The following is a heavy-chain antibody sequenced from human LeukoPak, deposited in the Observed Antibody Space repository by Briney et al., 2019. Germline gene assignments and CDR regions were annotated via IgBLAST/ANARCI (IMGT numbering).Heavy chain of an antibody. D-gene: IGHD6-13*01. V-gene: IGHV3-30*18. CDR3: AKAQTPESWYGDY. CDR2: ISYDGSNK. Sequence: GGSLRLSCAASGFTFSSYGMHWVRQAPGKGLEWVAVISYDGSNKYYADSVKGRFTISRDNSKNTLYLQMNSLRAEDTAVYYCAKAQTPESWYGDYWGQGTLVTVAS. J-gene: IGHJ4*02. CDR1: GFTFSSYG.